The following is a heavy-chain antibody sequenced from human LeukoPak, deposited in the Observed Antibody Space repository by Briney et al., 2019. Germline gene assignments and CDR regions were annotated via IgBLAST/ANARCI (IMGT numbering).Heavy chain of an antibody. D-gene: IGHD1-1*01. CDR1: TYSISSAYY. V-gene: IGHV4-38-2*02. J-gene: IGHJ5*02. CDR3: ARVGGRTGTTVFDP. CDR2: IYHSGST. Sequence: PSETLSLTCSVSTYSISSAYYWGWIRQPPGKGLQWIGSIYHSGSTSYNPSLKSRVTISVDTSKNQFSLKLSSVTAADTAVYYCARVGGRTGTTVFDPWGQGTLVTVSS.